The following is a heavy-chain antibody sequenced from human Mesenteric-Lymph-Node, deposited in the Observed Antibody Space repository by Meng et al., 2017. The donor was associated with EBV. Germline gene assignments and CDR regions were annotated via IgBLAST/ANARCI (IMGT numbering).Heavy chain of an antibody. CDR1: GDSISSSSYY. D-gene: IGHD4-17*01. V-gene: IGHV4-39*01. Sequence: LQLQASGPGLVKPSETLSLTCTVSGDSISSSSYYWGWIRQPPGKGLEWIANIHYSGSTFYNPSLKSRVTISVDTSKNQFSLKLRSVTAADTAVYYCARTTDYGDLYFDYWGQGTLVTVSS. CDR2: IHYSGST. CDR3: ARTTDYGDLYFDY. J-gene: IGHJ4*02.